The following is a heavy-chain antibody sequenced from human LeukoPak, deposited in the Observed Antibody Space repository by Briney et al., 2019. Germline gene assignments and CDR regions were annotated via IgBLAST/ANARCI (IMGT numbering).Heavy chain of an antibody. CDR2: IKTDGTIT. CDR3: ARGGGANYNMDV. CDR1: GFTFSTYW. J-gene: IGHJ6*03. D-gene: IGHD3-16*01. Sequence: GGFLRLSCAASGFTFSTYWMHWVRQAPGKGLVWVSRIKTDGTITTYADSVKGRFTISRDDAKSTLYLQMNSLRVEDTAVYYCARGGGANYNMDVWGKGTTVTVSS. V-gene: IGHV3-74*01.